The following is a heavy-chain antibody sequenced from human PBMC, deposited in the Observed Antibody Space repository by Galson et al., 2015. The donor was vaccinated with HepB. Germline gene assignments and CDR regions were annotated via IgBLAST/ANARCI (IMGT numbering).Heavy chain of an antibody. CDR3: AREPGYSSSSARYFDL. Sequence: ETLSLTCTVSGGSTSSDYWSWIRQPAGRGLEWIGRIYTSGSTYYNPSLQSRVAMSVDTSKNQISLELRSVTAADTAIYYCAREPGYSSSSARYFDLWGRGTLVTVSS. CDR1: GGSTSSDY. J-gene: IGHJ2*01. CDR2: IYTSGST. D-gene: IGHD6-6*01. V-gene: IGHV4-4*07.